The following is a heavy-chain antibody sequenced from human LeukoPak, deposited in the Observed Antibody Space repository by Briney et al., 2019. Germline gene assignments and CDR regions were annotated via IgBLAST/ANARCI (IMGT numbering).Heavy chain of an antibody. Sequence: PGGPLRLSCAASGFTFRSHGMHWVRQAPGKGLEWVAGIWYDGSNEDYADSVKGRFTISRDNSKNTLYLQMNSLRVEDTAVYYCARDGQNGSPYATDVWGQGTTVTVSS. D-gene: IGHD3-10*01. CDR3: ARDGQNGSPYATDV. V-gene: IGHV3-33*01. CDR2: IWYDGSNE. J-gene: IGHJ6*02. CDR1: GFTFRSHG.